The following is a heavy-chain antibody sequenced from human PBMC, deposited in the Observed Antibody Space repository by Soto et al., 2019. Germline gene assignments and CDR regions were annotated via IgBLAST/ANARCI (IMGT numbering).Heavy chain of an antibody. Sequence: QVQLVESGGGVVQPGRSLRLSCAASGFTFSSYAMHWVRQAPGKGLEWVAVISYDGSNKYYADSVKGRFTISRDNSKNTLYLQMNSLRAEDTAVYYCARERGVGSGWYVVPAFDYYYGMDVW. CDR3: ARERGVGSGWYVVPAFDYYYGMDV. V-gene: IGHV3-30-3*01. CDR1: GFTFSSYA. CDR2: ISYDGSNK. J-gene: IGHJ6*01. D-gene: IGHD6-19*01.